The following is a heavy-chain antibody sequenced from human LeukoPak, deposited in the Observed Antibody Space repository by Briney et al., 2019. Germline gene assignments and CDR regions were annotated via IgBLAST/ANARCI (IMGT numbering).Heavy chain of an antibody. CDR2: VYYTGST. J-gene: IGHJ4*02. Sequence: SETLSLTCSVSGGSVSHYYWSWVRQPPGQGLEWIGYVYYTGSTNYNPSLKSRVTMFEDKSKNQFSLRLYSVTVADTAVYYCARHFAYNSSSYFDYWGQGSLVTVSS. D-gene: IGHD6-6*01. CDR1: GGSVSHYY. CDR3: ARHFAYNSSSYFDY. V-gene: IGHV4-59*08.